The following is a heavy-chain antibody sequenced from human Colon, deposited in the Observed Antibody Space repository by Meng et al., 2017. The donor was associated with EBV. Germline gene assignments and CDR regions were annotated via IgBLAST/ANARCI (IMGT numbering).Heavy chain of an antibody. CDR3: ARVGQWLPIDY. J-gene: IGHJ4*02. V-gene: IGHV4-4*02. D-gene: IGHD6-19*01. CDR2: IYHSGST. CDR1: VLSIRSSNW. Sequence: QWHLQESGPVRGRPSGAVALTCVVCVLSIRSSNWGSSVRQPPGKVLEWIEQIYHSGSTNYNPSLKSRVTISVDKSKNQFSLNLSSVTAADTAVYYGARVGQWLPIDYWGQGTLVTVSS.